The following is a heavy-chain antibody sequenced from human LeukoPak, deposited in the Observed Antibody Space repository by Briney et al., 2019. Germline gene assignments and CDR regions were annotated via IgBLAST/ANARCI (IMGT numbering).Heavy chain of an antibody. V-gene: IGHV1-18*01. D-gene: IGHD3-22*01. CDR1: GYTFTNYG. Sequence: GASVKVSCKASGYTFTNYGIIWVRQAPGQGLEGMGWISAYSANTNYPQKVQGRVTLTTDTSTSTAYMELRSLTSDDTAVYYCARSHSGSLRAPFDYWGQGTLVTVSS. CDR2: ISAYSANT. CDR3: ARSHSGSLRAPFDY. J-gene: IGHJ4*02.